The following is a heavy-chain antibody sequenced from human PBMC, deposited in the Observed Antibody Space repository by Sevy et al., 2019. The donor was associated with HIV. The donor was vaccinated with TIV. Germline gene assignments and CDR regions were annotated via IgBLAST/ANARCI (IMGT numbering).Heavy chain of an antibody. Sequence: GGSLRLSCAASGFSFRETWMSWVRQGPGKGLELVGRIKSKSDGGTTDYAAPVKGRFTISRVDSKTTLYLQMNSMKAEDTALYYCITMGYLGGFDIWGQGTMVTVSS. J-gene: IGHJ3*02. V-gene: IGHV3-15*01. CDR2: IKSKSDGGTT. D-gene: IGHD3-16*02. CDR1: GFSFRETW. CDR3: ITMGYLGGFDI.